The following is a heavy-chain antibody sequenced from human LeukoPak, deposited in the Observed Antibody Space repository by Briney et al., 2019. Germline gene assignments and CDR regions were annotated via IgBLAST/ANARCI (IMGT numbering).Heavy chain of an antibody. V-gene: IGHV3-23*01. Sequence: GGPLGLSCPAPGFTFRTFAMGWVGQAPGKGRRWVSAISGSGGSTYYADSVKGRFTISRDNSKNTLYLQMNSLRAEDTAVYYCAKEGLWFGEKDTRWGQGTLVTVSS. CDR3: AKEGLWFGEKDTR. CDR1: GFTFRTFA. J-gene: IGHJ4*02. D-gene: IGHD3-10*01. CDR2: ISGSGGST.